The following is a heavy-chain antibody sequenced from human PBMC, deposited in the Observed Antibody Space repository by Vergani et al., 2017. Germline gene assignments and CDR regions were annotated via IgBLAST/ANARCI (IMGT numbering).Heavy chain of an antibody. CDR2: IRHDGSQK. CDR3: ARGLSDFWSA. Sequence: ELHLVESGVGLVQPGGSLRLSCAASGFTFGHYWMSWVRQAPGKGLEWVATIRHDGSQKYYVDSVRGRFTISRDNAENSLYLQLNSLRAEDTAVYYCARGLSDFWSAWGQGTLVTVSS. J-gene: IGHJ4*02. V-gene: IGHV3-7*01. D-gene: IGHD3-3*01. CDR1: GFTFGHYW.